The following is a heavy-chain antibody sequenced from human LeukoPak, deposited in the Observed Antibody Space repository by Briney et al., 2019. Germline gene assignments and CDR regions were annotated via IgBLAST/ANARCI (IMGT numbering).Heavy chain of an antibody. CDR3: ARCSGTYSYDY. CDR1: GFTFSDHY. Sequence: GGSLRLSCAASGFTFSDHYMDWVRQAPGKGLEWVGRIRNKANSHTTEYAASVKGRFAISRDDSKNSLYLRMNSLKTEDTAVYYCARCSGTYSYDYWGQGTLVTVSS. D-gene: IGHD1-26*01. CDR2: IRNKANSHTT. J-gene: IGHJ4*02. V-gene: IGHV3-72*01.